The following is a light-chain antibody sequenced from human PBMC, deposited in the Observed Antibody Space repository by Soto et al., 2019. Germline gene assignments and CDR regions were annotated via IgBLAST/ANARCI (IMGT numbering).Light chain of an antibody. CDR1: QSVSTY. CDR2: DAS. Sequence: EIVLTQSPVTLSLSPGERATLSCRASQSVSTYLAWYQQKPGRAPRLLIYDASSRATGIPARFSGSGSGTDFTLTISSLEAEDFAVYYCQQRSNWPSTFGGGTKVEIK. J-gene: IGKJ4*01. CDR3: QQRSNWPST. V-gene: IGKV3-11*01.